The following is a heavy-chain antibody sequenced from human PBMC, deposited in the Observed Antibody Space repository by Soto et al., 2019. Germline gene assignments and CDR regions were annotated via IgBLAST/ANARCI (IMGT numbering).Heavy chain of an antibody. J-gene: IGHJ5*02. V-gene: IGHV4-4*02. Sequence: QVQLQESGPGLVKPSETLSLTCAVSGGSFSGTNWWSWVRQPPGKGLEWIGEIYYTESTNYNPSLKSRVSISLDKSKNQFSLKLSSVTAADTAVYYCARDRDVVEPSTPGGVNCFDPWGQGTLVSVSS. D-gene: IGHD5-12*01. CDR2: IYYTEST. CDR1: GGSFSGTNW. CDR3: ARDRDVVEPSTPGGVNCFDP.